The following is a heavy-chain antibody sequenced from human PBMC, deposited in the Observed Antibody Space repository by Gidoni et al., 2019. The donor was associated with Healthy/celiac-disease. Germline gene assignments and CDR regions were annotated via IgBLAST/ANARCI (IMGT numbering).Heavy chain of an antibody. Sequence: EGQLLEDGGGLVQPGGSLRLSAAASGFASSSRAMSWVRQAPGKGLECVSAISGSCGSTYYADSVKGRFTISRDNSKNTLYLQMNSLRAEDTAVYYCAKDSMPITMIVVVIDYWGQGTLVTVSS. V-gene: IGHV3-23*01. CDR1: GFASSSRA. D-gene: IGHD3-22*01. J-gene: IGHJ4*02. CDR2: ISGSCGST. CDR3: AKDSMPITMIVVVIDY.